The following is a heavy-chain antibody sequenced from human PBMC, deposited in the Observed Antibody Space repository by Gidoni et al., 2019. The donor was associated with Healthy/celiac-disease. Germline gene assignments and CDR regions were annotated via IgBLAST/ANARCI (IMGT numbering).Heavy chain of an antibody. V-gene: IGHV1-46*03. CDR2: INPSSGST. CDR3: ARAAPSYCGGDCYPLDY. D-gene: IGHD2-21*02. J-gene: IGHJ4*02. CDR1: GYTLTSYY. Sequence: QVQLVQSGAEVKKPGASVTVSCKASGYTLTSYYMHWVRQAPGKGLEGMGIINPSSGSTSYAQKFQGRVTMTRDTSTSTVYMELSSLRSEDTAVYYCARAAPSYCGGDCYPLDYWGQGTLVTVSS.